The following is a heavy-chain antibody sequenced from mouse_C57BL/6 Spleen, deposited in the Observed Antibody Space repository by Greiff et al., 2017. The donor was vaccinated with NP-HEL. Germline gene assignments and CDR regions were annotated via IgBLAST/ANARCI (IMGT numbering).Heavy chain of an antibody. J-gene: IGHJ3*01. Sequence: QVQLQQSGAELARPGASVKLSCKASGYTFTSYGISWVKQRTGQGLEWIGEIYPRSGNTYYNEKFKGKATLTADKSSSTAYMELRSLTSEDSAVYFCASEGFITTVPGAFADWGQGTLVTVSA. V-gene: IGHV1-81*01. CDR3: ASEGFITTVPGAFAD. CDR2: IYPRSGNT. D-gene: IGHD1-1*01. CDR1: GYTFTSYG.